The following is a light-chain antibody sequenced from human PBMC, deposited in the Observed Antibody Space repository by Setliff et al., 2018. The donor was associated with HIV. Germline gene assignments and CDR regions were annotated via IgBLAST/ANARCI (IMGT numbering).Light chain of an antibody. J-gene: IGLJ3*02. CDR3: TSYTRCGNLEV. V-gene: IGLV2-14*03. CDR1: SSDIGGYDY. Sequence: QSALTQPASVSGSPGQSITISCTGTSSDIGGYDYVSWYQQHPGKAPKLMIYDVTNRPSGVSGRFSGSKSGNTASLTISGLQTEDEADYYCTSYTRCGNLEVFGGGTQLTVL. CDR2: DVT.